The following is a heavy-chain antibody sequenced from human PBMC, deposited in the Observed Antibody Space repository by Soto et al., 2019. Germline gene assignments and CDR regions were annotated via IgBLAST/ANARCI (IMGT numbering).Heavy chain of an antibody. CDR2: SIPNFGTV. CDR3: ASGSCGGDCPLDY. CDR1: GGTFSRYA. Sequence: QVQLVQSGAEVKKPGSSVKVSCKASGGTFSRYAISWVRQAPGQGLEWMGGSIPNFGTVNYSQKFQGRVTIIADESTSTAYMELSSLRSEDTAVYYCASGSCGGDCPLDYWGQGTLVTVSS. J-gene: IGHJ4*02. V-gene: IGHV1-69*01. D-gene: IGHD2-21*02.